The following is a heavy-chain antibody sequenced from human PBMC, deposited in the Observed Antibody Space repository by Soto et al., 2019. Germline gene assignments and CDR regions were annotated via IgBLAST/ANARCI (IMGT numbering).Heavy chain of an antibody. CDR3: AKDYDYGSGSYSQGIDY. D-gene: IGHD3-10*01. CDR1: GFTFSSYG. Sequence: GGSLRLSCAASGFTFSSYGMHWVRQAPGKGLEWVAVISYDGSNKYYADSVKGRFTISRDNSKNTLYLQMNSLRAEDTAVYYCAKDYDYGSGSYSQGIDYWGQGTLVTVSS. J-gene: IGHJ4*02. CDR2: ISYDGSNK. V-gene: IGHV3-30*18.